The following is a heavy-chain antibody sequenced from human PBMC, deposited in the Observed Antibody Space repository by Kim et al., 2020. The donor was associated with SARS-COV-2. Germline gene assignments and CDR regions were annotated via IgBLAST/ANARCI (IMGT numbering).Heavy chain of an antibody. V-gene: IGHV4-59*09. D-gene: IGHD6-19*01. Sequence: YNPSPNSRVTISVDTSKNQFSLKLSSVTAADTAVYYCARGVITGGWYFDPWGQGTLVTVSS. CDR3: ARGVITGGWYFDP. J-gene: IGHJ5*02.